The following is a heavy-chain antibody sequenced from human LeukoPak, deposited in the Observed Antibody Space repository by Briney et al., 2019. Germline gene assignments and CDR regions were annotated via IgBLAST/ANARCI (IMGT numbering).Heavy chain of an antibody. Sequence: ASVEVSCKTSGYTFINYYMHWVRQAPGQGLEWMGRIDPDSGGTGYAQKFQGRVTMTRDTSISTAYMELSRLRSDDTAVYFCAREYYDSSGRKHAFDVWGLGTMVTVSS. CDR3: AREYYDSSGRKHAFDV. CDR2: IDPDSGGT. V-gene: IGHV1-2*02. J-gene: IGHJ3*01. CDR1: GYTFINYY. D-gene: IGHD3-22*01.